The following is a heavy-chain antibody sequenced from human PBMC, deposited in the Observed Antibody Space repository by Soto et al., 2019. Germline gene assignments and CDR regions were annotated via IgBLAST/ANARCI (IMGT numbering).Heavy chain of an antibody. J-gene: IGHJ5*02. CDR2: IKGQTDGGTT. Sequence: EVQLVESGGGVVNPGGSLRLYCAASGFTFINAWMTCVRQAPGKGLEWVGHIKGQTDGGTTDYTAPVKGRFIISREDSENTVYLQMNSLKNEVTAVYYCTTSLNHWGQGTLVTVSS. CDR3: TTSLNH. V-gene: IGHV3-15*01. CDR1: GFTFINAW.